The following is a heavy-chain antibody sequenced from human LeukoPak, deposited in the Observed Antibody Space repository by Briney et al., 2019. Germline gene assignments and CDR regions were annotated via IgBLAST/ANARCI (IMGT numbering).Heavy chain of an antibody. Sequence: SETLSLTCAVYRGSLSGYYCSWIRQPPGKGLEWIGEINHSGSTNYNPSLKSRVTISVDTSKNQFSLKLSSVTAADTAVYYCARGSDYYGSGSYYNYWGQGTLVTVSS. CDR1: RGSLSGYY. CDR3: ARGSDYYGSGSYYNY. CDR2: INHSGST. V-gene: IGHV4-34*01. J-gene: IGHJ4*02. D-gene: IGHD3-10*01.